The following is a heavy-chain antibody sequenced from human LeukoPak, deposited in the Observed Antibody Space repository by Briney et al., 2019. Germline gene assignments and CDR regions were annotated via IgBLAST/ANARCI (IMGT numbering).Heavy chain of an antibody. V-gene: IGHV4-39*01. D-gene: IGHD1-26*01. Sequence: KSPETLSLTCTVSGDSINTSNYFWGWIRQSTGKGLEWIGNIYYIGTSDYNPSLKSRVTISIDTSKNQFSLNLRSVTAADTAFYYCARHRSGSYIRYFDFWGQGALVTVSS. J-gene: IGHJ4*02. CDR2: IYYIGTS. CDR3: ARHRSGSYIRYFDF. CDR1: GDSINTSNYF.